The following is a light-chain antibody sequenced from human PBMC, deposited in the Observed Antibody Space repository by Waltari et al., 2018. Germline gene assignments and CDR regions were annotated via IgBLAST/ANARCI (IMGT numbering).Light chain of an antibody. CDR3: SSYAGDNVVL. CDR2: EVN. J-gene: IGLJ2*01. V-gene: IGLV2-8*01. Sequence: QSALTQPPSASGSPGQSVTISCTGPSSDVGRYDFVSWYQQHPGKAPTLIIFEVNSRPSGVPDRFSGSKSGSTASLTVSGLEAADEADYYCSSYAGDNVVLFGGGTKLTVL. CDR1: SSDVGRYDF.